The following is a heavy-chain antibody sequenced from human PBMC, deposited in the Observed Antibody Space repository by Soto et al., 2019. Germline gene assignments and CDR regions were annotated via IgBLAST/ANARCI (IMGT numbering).Heavy chain of an antibody. D-gene: IGHD2-21*01. CDR2: IIPIQGKA. J-gene: IGHJ6*03. V-gene: IGHV1-69*02. CDR1: GGSFTSYS. CDR3: AKSLLFVDHGYMDV. Sequence: QQVQSGAELKKPGSSVKVSCEASGGSFTSYSFTWVRQAPGQGLEWMGRIIPIQGKANYALKFQDRVTITADRSTRTVYMELTSLRPEDTAVYFCAKSLLFVDHGYMDVWGKGTTVTVSS.